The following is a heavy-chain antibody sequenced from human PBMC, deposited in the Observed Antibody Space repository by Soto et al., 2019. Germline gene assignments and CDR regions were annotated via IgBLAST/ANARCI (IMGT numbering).Heavy chain of an antibody. CDR1: GGSISSYY. D-gene: IGHD4-17*01. V-gene: IGHV4-59*01. J-gene: IGHJ4*02. Sequence: SETLSLTCTVSGGSISSYYWSWIRQPPGKGLEWIGYIYYNGSTNYNPSLKSRVTISVDTSKNQFSLKLSSVTAADTAVYYCARVKDYGDSPLVDYWGQGTLVTVSS. CDR3: ARVKDYGDSPLVDY. CDR2: IYYNGST.